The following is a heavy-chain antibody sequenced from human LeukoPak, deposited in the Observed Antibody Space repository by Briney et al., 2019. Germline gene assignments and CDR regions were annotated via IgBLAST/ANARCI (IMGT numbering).Heavy chain of an antibody. CDR2: LYSGGST. V-gene: IGHV3-66*01. J-gene: IGHJ4*02. Sequence: GGSLRLSCAASGFTVSSNYMSWVRQAPGKGLEWVSVLYSGGSTYYADSVKGRFTISRDNSKDTLYLQMNSLRAEDTAVYYCARSPIKVAGQNTFDYWGQGTLVTVSS. CDR1: GFTVSSNY. CDR3: ARSPIKVAGQNTFDY. D-gene: IGHD6-19*01.